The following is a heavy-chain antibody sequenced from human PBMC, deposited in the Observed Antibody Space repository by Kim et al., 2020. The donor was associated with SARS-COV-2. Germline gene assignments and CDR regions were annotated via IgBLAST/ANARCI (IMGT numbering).Heavy chain of an antibody. V-gene: IGHV3-33*01. CDR1: GFTFSSYG. CDR3: ARGQIWFGDPGSGMDV. CDR2: IWYDGSNK. J-gene: IGHJ6*02. Sequence: GGSLRLSCAASGFTFSSYGMHWVRQAPGKGLEWVAVIWYDGSNKYYADSVKGRFTISRDNSKNTLYLQMNSLRAEDTAVYYCARGQIWFGDPGSGMDVWGQGTTVTVSS. D-gene: IGHD3-10*01.